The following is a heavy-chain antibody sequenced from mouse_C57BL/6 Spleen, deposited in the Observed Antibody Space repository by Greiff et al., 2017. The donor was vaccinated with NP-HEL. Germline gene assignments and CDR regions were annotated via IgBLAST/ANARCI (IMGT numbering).Heavy chain of an antibody. CDR1: GYTFTDYY. CDR2: IYPGSGNT. J-gene: IGHJ4*01. CDR3: ARERYGNYVRYAMDY. Sequence: QVQLQQSGAELVRPGASVKLSCKASGYTFTDYYINWVKQRPGQGLEWIARIYPGSGNTYYNEKFKGKATLTAEKSSSTAYMQLSSLTSEDSAVYFCARERYGNYVRYAMDYWGQGTSVTVSS. D-gene: IGHD2-1*01. V-gene: IGHV1-76*01.